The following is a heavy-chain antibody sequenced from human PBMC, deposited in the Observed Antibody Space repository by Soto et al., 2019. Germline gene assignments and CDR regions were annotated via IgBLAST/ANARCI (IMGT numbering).Heavy chain of an antibody. J-gene: IGHJ6*02. V-gene: IGHV4-39*01. CDR2: LYYSGST. D-gene: IGHD1-26*01. Sequence: SETLSLTCTVSGGSISSSSYYWGWIRQPPGKGLEWIGRLYYSGSTYYNPSLKSRVTISVDTSKNQFSLKLSSVTAADTAVYYSARHEKGGYTSCSCYYGMDVWGQGTTVTVSS. CDR3: ARHEKGGYTSCSCYYGMDV. CDR1: GGSISSSSYY.